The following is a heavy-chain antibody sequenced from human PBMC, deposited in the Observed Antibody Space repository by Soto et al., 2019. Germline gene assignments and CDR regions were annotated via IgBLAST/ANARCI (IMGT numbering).Heavy chain of an antibody. V-gene: IGHV4-39*01. CDR3: ARHTPTTYYYGSGSKGDAFDI. CDR1: GGSISSSSYY. CDR2: IYYSGST. Sequence: SETLSLTCTVSGGSISSSSYYWGWIRQPPGKGLEWIGSIYYSGSTYYNPSLKSRVTISVDTSKNQFSLKLSSVTAADTAVYYCARHTPTTYYYGSGSKGDAFDIWGQGTMVTVSS. D-gene: IGHD3-10*01. J-gene: IGHJ3*02.